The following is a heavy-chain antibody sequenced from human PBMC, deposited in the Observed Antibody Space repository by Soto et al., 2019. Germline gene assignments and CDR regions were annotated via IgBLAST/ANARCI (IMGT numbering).Heavy chain of an antibody. Sequence: PPETLSLTCTVSGGSISSYYWSWIRQPPGTGLEWIGYIYYSGSTNYNPSLKSRVTISVDTSKNQFSLKLSSVTAADTAVYYCARDRLVGSGYDWGGYYYYGMDVWGQGTTVTVSS. CDR1: GGSISSYY. CDR3: ARDRLVGSGYDWGGYYYYGMDV. D-gene: IGHD5-12*01. CDR2: IYYSGST. V-gene: IGHV4-59*01. J-gene: IGHJ6*02.